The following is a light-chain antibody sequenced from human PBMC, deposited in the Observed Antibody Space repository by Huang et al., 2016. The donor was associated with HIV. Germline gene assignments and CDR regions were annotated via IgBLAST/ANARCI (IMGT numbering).Light chain of an antibody. CDR3: QQYDDSPIT. CDR1: QSVSSNY. Sequence: EIVLTQSPGTLYLSPGERATLSCRASQSVSSNYFAWYQQKPGQAPRLLIHAPATMAAGIPDRFTGSGSATEFTLTVTRLEPEDFAVYYCQQYDDSPITFGQGTRLDIK. CDR2: APA. V-gene: IGKV3-20*01. J-gene: IGKJ5*01.